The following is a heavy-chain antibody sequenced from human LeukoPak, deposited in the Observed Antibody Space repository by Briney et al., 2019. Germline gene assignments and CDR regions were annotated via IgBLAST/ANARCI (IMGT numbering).Heavy chain of an antibody. CDR2: IYYSGST. CDR1: GGSISSYY. J-gene: IGHJ4*02. V-gene: IGHV4-59*12. Sequence: SETLSLTCTVSGGSISSYYWSWIRQPPGKGLEWIGYIYYSGSTNYNPSLKSRVTISVDTSKNQFSLKLSSVTAADTAVYYCAGLTTVVTPNQIPYYFDYWGQGTLVTVSS. D-gene: IGHD4-23*01. CDR3: AGLTTVVTPNQIPYYFDY.